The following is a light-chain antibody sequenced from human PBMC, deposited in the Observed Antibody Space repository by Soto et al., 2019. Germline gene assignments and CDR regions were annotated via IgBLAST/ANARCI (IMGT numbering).Light chain of an antibody. V-gene: IGLV2-14*01. Sequence: QSVLTKPASVNGSPGESITISCTGTSSDVGGYNYVSWYQQHPGKAPKLMIYDVSNRPSGVSNRFSGSKSGNTASLTISGLQAEDEADYYCSSYTSSSTPYVFGTGTKVTVL. CDR2: DVS. CDR3: SSYTSSSTPYV. CDR1: SSDVGGYNY. J-gene: IGLJ1*01.